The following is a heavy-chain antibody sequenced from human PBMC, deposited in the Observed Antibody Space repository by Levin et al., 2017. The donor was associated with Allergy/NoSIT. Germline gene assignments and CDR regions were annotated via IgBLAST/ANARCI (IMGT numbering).Heavy chain of an antibody. CDR1: GFTFSSYA. CDR2: ITGSGDNT. Sequence: GESLKISCAATGFTFSSYAMSWVRQAPGKGLEWVSVITGSGDNTNYADSVKGRFTISRDNSKNTLYLQMNSLRAEDTAVYYCAKHGYYDSSGYYSRAFDIWGQGTVVTVSS. V-gene: IGHV3-23*01. D-gene: IGHD3-22*01. J-gene: IGHJ3*02. CDR3: AKHGYYDSSGYYSRAFDI.